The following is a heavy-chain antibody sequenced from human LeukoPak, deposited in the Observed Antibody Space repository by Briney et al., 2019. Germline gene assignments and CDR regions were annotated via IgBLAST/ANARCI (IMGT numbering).Heavy chain of an antibody. CDR3: ARVDDCSSTSCDDY. Sequence: PGGSLRLSCAASGFTFSSYSMNWVRQAPGKGLEWVSSISSSSSYIYYADSVKGRFTISRDNAKNSLYLQMNSLRAEDTAVYYCARVDDCSSTSCDDYWGQGTLVTVSS. CDR2: ISSSSSYI. V-gene: IGHV3-21*01. D-gene: IGHD2-2*01. J-gene: IGHJ4*02. CDR1: GFTFSSYS.